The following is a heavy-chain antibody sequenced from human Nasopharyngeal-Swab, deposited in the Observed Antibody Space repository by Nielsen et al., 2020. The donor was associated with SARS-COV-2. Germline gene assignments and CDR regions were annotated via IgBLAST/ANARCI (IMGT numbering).Heavy chain of an antibody. CDR2: ISSSSSYI. Sequence: GESLKISCAASGFTFSSYSMNWVRQAPGKGLEWVSSISSSSSYIYYADSVKGRFTISRDSAKNSLYLQMNSLRAEDTAVYYCARTIAAGSYWYFDLWGRGTLVTVSS. CDR3: ARTIAAGSYWYFDL. J-gene: IGHJ2*01. V-gene: IGHV3-21*01. CDR1: GFTFSSYS. D-gene: IGHD6-13*01.